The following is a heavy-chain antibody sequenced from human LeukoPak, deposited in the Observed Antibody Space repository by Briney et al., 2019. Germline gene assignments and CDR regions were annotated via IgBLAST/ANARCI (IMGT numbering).Heavy chain of an antibody. J-gene: IGHJ4*02. V-gene: IGHV3-66*01. CDR3: ARDISYGYNY. CDR1: GFSLSSHV. Sequence: GSLRLSCAASGFSLSSHVMHWVRQAPGKGLEWVSVIYSGGSTYYADSVKGRFTISRDNSKNTLYLQMNSLRAEDTAVYYCARDISYGYNYWGQGTLVTVSS. D-gene: IGHD5-18*01. CDR2: IYSGGST.